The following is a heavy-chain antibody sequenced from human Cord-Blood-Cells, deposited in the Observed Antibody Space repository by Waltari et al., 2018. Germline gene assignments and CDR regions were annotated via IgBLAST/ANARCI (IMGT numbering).Heavy chain of an antibody. Sequence: QVQLVQSGAEVKKPGASVKVSCKASGYTFTSYYMHWVRQAPGQGLEWMGIITPSGGSTSDAQKCQGRATMTRDTATGTGYRELSSLRSEDPAVYYCARVPGIAAAGTFVDIWGQGTMVTVSA. CDR3: ARVPGIAAAGTFVDI. V-gene: IGHV1-46*01. CDR2: ITPSGGST. CDR1: GYTFTSYY. D-gene: IGHD6-13*01. J-gene: IGHJ3*02.